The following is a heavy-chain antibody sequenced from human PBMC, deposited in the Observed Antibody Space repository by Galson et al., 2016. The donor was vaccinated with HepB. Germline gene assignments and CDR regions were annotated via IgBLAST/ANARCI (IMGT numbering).Heavy chain of an antibody. CDR2: ISSSSSYT. Sequence: SLRLSCAASGFTFSDYYMSWIRQAPGKGLEWVSYISSSSSYTNYADSVKGRFNISRDNAKNSLYLQMNSLRAEDTAVYYCARDGETVGRLFTPDYWGQGTLVTVSS. V-gene: IGHV3-11*05. J-gene: IGHJ4*02. CDR3: ARDGETVGRLFTPDY. CDR1: GFTFSDYY. D-gene: IGHD7-27*01.